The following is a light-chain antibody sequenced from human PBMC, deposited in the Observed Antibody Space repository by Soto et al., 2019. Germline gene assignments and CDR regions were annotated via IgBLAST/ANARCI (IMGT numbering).Light chain of an antibody. V-gene: IGLV1-40*01. CDR2: GNS. CDR1: SSNIGANYD. Sequence: QSVVTQPPSVSGAPGQRVTISCTGSSSNIGANYDVHWYQHLPGTAPKLLISGNSNRPSGVPDRFSGSKSGTSASLAITGLQAEDEADYYCQSYDSSLSAVVFGGGTKLTVL. J-gene: IGLJ2*01. CDR3: QSYDSSLSAVV.